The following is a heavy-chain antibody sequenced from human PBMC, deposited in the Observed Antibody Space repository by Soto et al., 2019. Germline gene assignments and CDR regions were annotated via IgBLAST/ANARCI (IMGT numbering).Heavy chain of an antibody. CDR2: IVPIYRTA. CDR3: ARDSGAKLSSS. CDR1: GGTFSSYR. J-gene: IGHJ4*02. D-gene: IGHD6-13*01. V-gene: IGHV1-69*01. Sequence: QVQLVQSGAGVKKPGSSVKVSCKASGGTFSSYRINWVRQAPGQGLEWVGGIVPIYRTADYAQKFQGRVTITADESARTAYMELRSLKSQATAVYYCARDSGAKLSSSWGQGTLVTVSS.